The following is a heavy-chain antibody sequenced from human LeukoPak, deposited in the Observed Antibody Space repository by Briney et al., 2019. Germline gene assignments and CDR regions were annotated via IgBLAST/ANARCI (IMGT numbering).Heavy chain of an antibody. CDR2: IIPIFDTT. CDR1: GGTFSSYG. D-gene: IGHD3-22*01. V-gene: IGHV1-69*13. J-gene: IGHJ4*02. Sequence: SVKVSCKASGGTFSSYGISWVRQAPGQGLEWMGGIIPIFDTTNYAQKFQGRVTITADESTSTVYMELSSLRSEDTAIYYCARGARTFYYDISGYSLDGGWGQGTLVTVSS. CDR3: ARGARTFYYDISGYSLDGG.